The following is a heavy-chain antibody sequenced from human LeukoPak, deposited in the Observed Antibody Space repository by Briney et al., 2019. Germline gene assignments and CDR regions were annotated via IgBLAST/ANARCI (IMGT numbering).Heavy chain of an antibody. D-gene: IGHD3-22*01. CDR2: ISSSSSYI. Sequence: GGSLRLSCAASGFTFSSYSMNWVRQAPGKGLEWVSSISSSSSYIHYTDSVKGRFTISRDNAKNSLYMQIYSLRAEDTAVYYCAGSDTIGYLPREWDYWYFDLWGRGTLVTVSS. J-gene: IGHJ2*01. V-gene: IGHV3-21*06. CDR3: AGSDTIGYLPREWDYWYFDL. CDR1: GFTFSSYS.